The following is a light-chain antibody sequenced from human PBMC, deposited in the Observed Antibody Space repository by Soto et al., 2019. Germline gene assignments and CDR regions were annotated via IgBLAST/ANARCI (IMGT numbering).Light chain of an antibody. CDR3: QQRSNWPFP. V-gene: IGKV3-11*01. CDR2: DAS. J-gene: IGKJ3*01. CDR1: QSVSSY. Sequence: EIVLTQSPATMSLSPGERATLSCRASQSVSSYLAWYQQKPGQAPRLLIYDASNRATGIPARLSGSGSGTDFTLTISSLEPEDFAVYYCQQRSNWPFPFGPGTKVDLK.